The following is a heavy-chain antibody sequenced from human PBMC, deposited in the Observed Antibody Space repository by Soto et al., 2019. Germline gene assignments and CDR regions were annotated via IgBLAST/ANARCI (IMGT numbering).Heavy chain of an antibody. D-gene: IGHD2-15*01. CDR1: GGSISSGGYY. V-gene: IGHV4-31*03. Sequence: SETLSLTCTVSGGSISSGGYYWSWIRQHPGKGLEWIGYIYYSGSTYYNPSLKSRVTISVDTSKNQFSLKLSSVTAADTAVYYCARDDCSGGSCYSDYWGQGTLVTVSS. J-gene: IGHJ4*02. CDR2: IYYSGST. CDR3: ARDDCSGGSCYSDY.